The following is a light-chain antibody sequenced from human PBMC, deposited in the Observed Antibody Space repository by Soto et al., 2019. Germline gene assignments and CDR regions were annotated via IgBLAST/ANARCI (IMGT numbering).Light chain of an antibody. J-gene: IGLJ7*01. Sequence: QSALTQPASVSGSPGQSITISCTGSSSDVGNYDYDSWHQQYPGKAHRLMIYAVSRRSSGVSNRFSCSQSGHTASLTISGLQAEDEADYYCTSYAPSSTVVFGGGTQLTVL. CDR1: SSDVGNYDY. CDR3: TSYAPSSTVV. CDR2: AVS. V-gene: IGLV2-14*03.